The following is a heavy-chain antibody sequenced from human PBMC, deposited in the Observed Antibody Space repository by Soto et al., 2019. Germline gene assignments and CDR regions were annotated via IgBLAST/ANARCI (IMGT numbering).Heavy chain of an antibody. V-gene: IGHV3-48*02. CDR2: ISSSSSTI. Sequence: GGSLRLSCAASGFTFSSYSMNWVRQAPGKGLEWVSYISSSSSTIYYADSVKGRFTISRDNAKNSLYLQMNSLRDEDTAVYYCARDPEQYSSGWPAAFDIWGQGTMVTVSS. J-gene: IGHJ3*02. CDR3: ARDPEQYSSGWPAAFDI. D-gene: IGHD6-19*01. CDR1: GFTFSSYS.